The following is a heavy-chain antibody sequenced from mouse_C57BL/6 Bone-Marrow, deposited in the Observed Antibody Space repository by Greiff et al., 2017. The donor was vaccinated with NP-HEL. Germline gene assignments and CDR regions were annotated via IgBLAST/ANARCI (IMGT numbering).Heavy chain of an antibody. J-gene: IGHJ4*01. CDR2: ISDGGSYT. Sequence: EVKLMESGGGLVKPGGSLKLSCAASGFTFSSYAMSWVRQTPEKRLEWVATISDGGSYTYYPDNVQGRFTISRDHAKNNLYLQRSHLKSEDTAMYYCAREGDYYGSSYNAMDYWGQGTSVTVSS. D-gene: IGHD1-1*01. CDR1: GFTFSSYA. V-gene: IGHV5-4*01. CDR3: AREGDYYGSSYNAMDY.